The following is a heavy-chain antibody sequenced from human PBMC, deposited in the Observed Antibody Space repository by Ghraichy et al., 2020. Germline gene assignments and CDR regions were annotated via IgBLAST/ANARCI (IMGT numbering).Heavy chain of an antibody. CDR2: ISRTSTDI. J-gene: IGHJ4*02. V-gene: IGHV3-21*01. Sequence: GESLNISCAASGFTFSTYSMNWVRQAPGKGLEWVSSISRTSTDIYYADSVKGRFTISRDNAKNSLYLQMNSLRAEDTAVYYCAREGRLLEWLLLDYWGQGTLVTVSS. CDR1: GFTFSTYS. D-gene: IGHD3-3*01. CDR3: AREGRLLEWLLLDY.